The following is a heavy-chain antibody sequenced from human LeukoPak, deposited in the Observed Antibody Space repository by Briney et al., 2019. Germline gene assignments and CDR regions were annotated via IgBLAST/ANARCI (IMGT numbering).Heavy chain of an antibody. V-gene: IGHV3-9*01. CDR3: AKSIDI. CDR2: ISWNSGSI. D-gene: IGHD6-6*01. Sequence: GRSLRLSCAASGFTFDDYAMHWVRQAPGKGLEWVSGISWNSGSIGYADSVKGRFTISRDNAKNSLYLQMNSLRAEDTALYYCAKSIDIWGQGTMVTVSS. J-gene: IGHJ3*02. CDR1: GFTFDDYA.